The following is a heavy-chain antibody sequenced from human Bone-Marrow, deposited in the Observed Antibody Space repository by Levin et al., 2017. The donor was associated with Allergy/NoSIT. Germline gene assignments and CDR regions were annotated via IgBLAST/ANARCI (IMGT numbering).Heavy chain of an antibody. J-gene: IGHJ6*02. CDR3: ARAGGYVWGSFDYYGMDV. Sequence: GGSLRLSCAASGFTFSSYDMHWVRQATGKGLEWVSAIGTAGDTYYPGSVKGRFTISRENAKNSLYLQMNSLRAGDTAVYYCARAGGYVWGSFDYYGMDVWGQGTTVTVSS. V-gene: IGHV3-13*01. CDR1: GFTFSSYD. D-gene: IGHD3-16*01. CDR2: IGTAGDT.